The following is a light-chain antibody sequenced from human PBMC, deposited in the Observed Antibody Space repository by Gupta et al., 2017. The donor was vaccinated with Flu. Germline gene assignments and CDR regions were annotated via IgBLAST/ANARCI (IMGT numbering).Light chain of an antibody. V-gene: IGKV1-5*03. CDR1: QSISGC. Sequence: QMTQSPSTLSASVGDRVIITCRASQSISGCLGWYQQKPGIAPKLMIHKASRGESGVPPRFSGSGSTTEFTLTSTNRQDDDCANYYCQQCETYSTFGQGTKVEI. CDR3: QQCETYST. CDR2: KAS. J-gene: IGKJ1*01.